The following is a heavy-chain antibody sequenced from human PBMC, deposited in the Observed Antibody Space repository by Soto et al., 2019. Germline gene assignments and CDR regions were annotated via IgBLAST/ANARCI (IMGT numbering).Heavy chain of an antibody. CDR3: ARVRSRYYYGSGSTFDP. V-gene: IGHV4-4*02. D-gene: IGHD3-10*01. CDR2: IYHSGST. J-gene: IGHJ5*02. CDR1: GGSISSNNW. Sequence: SETLSLTCAVSGGSISSNNWWSWVRQPPGKGLEWIGEIYHSGSTNYNPSLKSRVTISVDKSKNQFSLKLSSVTAADTAVYYCARVRSRYYYGSGSTFDPWGQGTRVTVSS.